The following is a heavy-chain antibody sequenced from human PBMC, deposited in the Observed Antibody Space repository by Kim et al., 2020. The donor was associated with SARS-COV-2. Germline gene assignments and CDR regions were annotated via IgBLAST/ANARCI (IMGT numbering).Heavy chain of an antibody. J-gene: IGHJ4*02. Sequence: FQGRVTITADKSTSTAYMELSSLRSEDTAVYYCARGMGYCSSTSCYTMDYWGQGTLVTVSS. V-gene: IGHV1-69*04. D-gene: IGHD2-2*02. CDR3: ARGMGYCSSTSCYTMDY.